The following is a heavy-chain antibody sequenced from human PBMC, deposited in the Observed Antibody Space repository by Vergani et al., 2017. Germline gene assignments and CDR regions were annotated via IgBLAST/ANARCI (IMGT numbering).Heavy chain of an antibody. V-gene: IGHV3-7*01. Sequence: EVHWLESGGGLVQSGGSRRLSCAASGFTFGDYYMAWIRLAPGKGLDWVASIKRDGTETFYVDSVKGRFTISRDNAKTTLYLQMKSLRDEDRGVYYCARISGGSAPYLHYWGQGTLVTVAS. CDR3: ARISGGSAPYLHY. CDR1: GFTFGDYY. CDR2: IKRDGTET. D-gene: IGHD2-15*01. J-gene: IGHJ4*02.